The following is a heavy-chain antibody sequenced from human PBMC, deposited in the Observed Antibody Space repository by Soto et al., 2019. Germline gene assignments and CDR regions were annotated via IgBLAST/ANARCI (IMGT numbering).Heavy chain of an antibody. Sequence: LRLSCAASGFTFSSYWMHWVRQAPGKGLGWVSRINSDGSSTSYADSVKGRFTISRDNAKNTLYLQMNSLRAEDTAVYYCARVGYCSGGSCSHYYSGMDVWGRGNTVTV. CDR3: ARVGYCSGGSCSHYYSGMDV. CDR1: GFTFSSYW. CDR2: INSDGSST. D-gene: IGHD2-15*01. V-gene: IGHV3-74*01. J-gene: IGHJ6*02.